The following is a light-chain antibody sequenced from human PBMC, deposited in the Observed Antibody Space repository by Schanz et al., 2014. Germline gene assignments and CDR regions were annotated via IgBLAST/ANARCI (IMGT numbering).Light chain of an antibody. Sequence: QSALTQPRSVSGSPGQSVTISCTGTSTDVGGYNYVSWYQQHPGKAPKLMIYEVSKRPSGVPDRFSDSKSGNTASLTVSGLQAEDEADYYCSSYAGSNNLVFGGGTKLTVV. CDR3: SSYAGSNNLV. CDR2: EVS. CDR1: STDVGGYNY. J-gene: IGLJ2*01. V-gene: IGLV2-8*01.